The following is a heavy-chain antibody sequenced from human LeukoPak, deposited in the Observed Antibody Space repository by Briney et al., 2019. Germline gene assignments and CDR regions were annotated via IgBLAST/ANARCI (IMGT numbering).Heavy chain of an antibody. CDR3: TREVTAATFLYYYYYYMDV. CDR1: GFTFGDYA. Sequence: GGSLRLSCTASGFTFGDYAMSWVRQAPGKGLEWVGFIRSKAYGGTTEYAASVKGRFTISRDDSKSIAYLQMNSLKTEDTAVYYCTREVTAATFLYYYYYYMDVWGKGTTVTVSS. D-gene: IGHD2-2*01. J-gene: IGHJ6*03. CDR2: IRSKAYGGTT. V-gene: IGHV3-49*04.